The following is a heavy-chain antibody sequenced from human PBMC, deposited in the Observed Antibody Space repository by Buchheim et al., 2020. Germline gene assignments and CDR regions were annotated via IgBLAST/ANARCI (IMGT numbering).Heavy chain of an antibody. CDR1: GFTFSDYY. D-gene: IGHD2-21*01. Sequence: QVQLVESGGGLVKPGGSLRLSCAASGFTFSDYYMSWIRQAPGKGLEWISYISSSGGVIYYADSVKGRFTISRDNTKNSLYLQMHSLGAEDTAVYYCGGDDFSICGGDCSSGWFDPWGQGTL. J-gene: IGHJ5*02. CDR3: GGDDFSICGGDCSSGWFDP. V-gene: IGHV3-11*01. CDR2: ISSSGGVI.